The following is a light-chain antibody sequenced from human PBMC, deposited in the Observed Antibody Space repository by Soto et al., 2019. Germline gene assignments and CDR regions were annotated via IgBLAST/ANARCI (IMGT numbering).Light chain of an antibody. V-gene: IGKV3-15*01. J-gene: IGKJ4*01. Sequence: EVVMRQSPATLSVSTGEGATLSCRASQGIGDTLACYQHKPGQTPRLHIYDTSTRATGVPTRFSASRSGAEFTLTINGLQSEDFAVYYCQPYNNWPLTFGGGTKVEIK. CDR1: QGIGDT. CDR3: QPYNNWPLT. CDR2: DTS.